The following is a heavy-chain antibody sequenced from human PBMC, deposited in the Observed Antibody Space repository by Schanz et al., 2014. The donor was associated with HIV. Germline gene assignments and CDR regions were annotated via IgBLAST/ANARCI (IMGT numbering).Heavy chain of an antibody. D-gene: IGHD6-6*01. Sequence: EVQILESGGGLVQPGGSLRLSCVVSGFTFDDYTMHWVRQAPGKGLEWVSGISWNSGTIGYADSVKGRFTISRDNAKNSLYMQMNSLRGDDTALYYCAKAYSTSRPYSMDIWGQGTTVTVSS. CDR3: AKAYSTSRPYSMDI. J-gene: IGHJ6*02. CDR2: ISWNSGTI. V-gene: IGHV3-9*01. CDR1: GFTFDDYT.